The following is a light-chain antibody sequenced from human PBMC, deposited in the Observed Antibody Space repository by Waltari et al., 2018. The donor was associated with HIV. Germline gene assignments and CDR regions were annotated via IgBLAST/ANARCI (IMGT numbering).Light chain of an antibody. Sequence: HSALTQPASVSGSPVPSITISCSGTVTDIDMYKFVSWYRQYPGLAPQLVLYGVSSRPSGVSLRFSGSKSGDTASLTISGLEAEDEADYYCSSYTPSHSLVFGGGTKLTVL. CDR3: SSYTPSHSLV. CDR2: GVS. V-gene: IGLV2-14*01. J-gene: IGLJ3*02. CDR1: VTDIDMYKF.